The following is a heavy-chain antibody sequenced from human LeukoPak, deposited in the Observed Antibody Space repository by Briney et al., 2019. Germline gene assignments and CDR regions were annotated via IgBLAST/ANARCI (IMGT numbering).Heavy chain of an antibody. D-gene: IGHD6-19*01. CDR3: ARHISGWYVDS. CDR1: GGSFSGYY. Sequence: SETLSLTCAVYGGSFSGYYWSWIRQPPGKGLEWIGEINHSGSTNYNPSLKSRVTLSVDTSKNQFSLKLSSVTAADTAVYYCARHISGWYVDSWGQGTLVTVSS. CDR2: INHSGST. V-gene: IGHV4-34*01. J-gene: IGHJ4*02.